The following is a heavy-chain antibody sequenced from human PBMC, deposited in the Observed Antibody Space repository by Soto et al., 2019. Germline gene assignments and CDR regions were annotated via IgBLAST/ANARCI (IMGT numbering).Heavy chain of an antibody. V-gene: IGHV3-23*01. D-gene: IGHD5-18*01. CDR3: AKTEAMVAVDVYPRWFDS. Sequence: GQLLEPGGVLAQPGGSLRVSCKILWSRGALSWVRQASGKGLEWVSTISASGATKLYRDSVKGRFTISRDTSTSTLFLDMDNLRVEDTATYYCAKTEAMVAVDVYPRWFDSWGQGTLVTVSS. CDR1: SRGA. CDR2: ISASGATK. J-gene: IGHJ5*01.